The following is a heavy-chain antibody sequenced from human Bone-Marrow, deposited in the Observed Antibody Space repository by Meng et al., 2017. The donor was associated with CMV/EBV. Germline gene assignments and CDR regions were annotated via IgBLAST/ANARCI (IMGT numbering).Heavy chain of an antibody. J-gene: IGHJ3*02. CDR1: GYDFRSFP. D-gene: IGHD3-22*01. Sequence: ASVKVSCKASGYDFRSFPITWVRQAPGQGLEWMGWINVYNGAANYGQKFQGRVTMTTDRATTTAYMELRSLRSDDTAVYYCAREVTVLSYYYDSSGYPPDAFDIWGQGTMVTVSS. CDR3: AREVTVLSYYYDSSGYPPDAFDI. CDR2: INVYNGAA. V-gene: IGHV1-18*04.